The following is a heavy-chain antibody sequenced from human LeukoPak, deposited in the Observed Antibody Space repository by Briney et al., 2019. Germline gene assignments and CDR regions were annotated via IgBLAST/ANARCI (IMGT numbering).Heavy chain of an antibody. V-gene: IGHV3-30*02. D-gene: IGHD5/OR15-5a*01. J-gene: IGHJ4*02. Sequence: PGGSLRLSCAASRFTFGSFDMPWVRQAPGKGLEWVTFIRFDGSNKYYADSVKSRFTISRDNSKNTLYLQMSSLRPEDTAVYYCARQIGVSIDYWGQGTLVTVSS. CDR1: RFTFGSFD. CDR2: IRFDGSNK. CDR3: ARQIGVSIDY.